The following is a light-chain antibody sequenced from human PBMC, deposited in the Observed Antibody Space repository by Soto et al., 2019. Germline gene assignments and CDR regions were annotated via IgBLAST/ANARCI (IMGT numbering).Light chain of an antibody. CDR3: SSYASSSTYV. CDR1: SSDVGYYNH. CDR2: DVT. V-gene: IGLV2-14*03. J-gene: IGLJ1*01. Sequence: QSALTQPASVSGSPGQSITISCTGTSSDVGYYNHVSWYQQHPGKAPKLMIYDVTNRPSGVSNRFFGSKSGNTASLTISGLQAEDEADYYCSSYASSSTYVFGTGTEVTVL.